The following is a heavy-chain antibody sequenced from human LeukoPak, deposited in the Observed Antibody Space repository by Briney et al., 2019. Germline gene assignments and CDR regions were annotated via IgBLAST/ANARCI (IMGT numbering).Heavy chain of an antibody. J-gene: IGHJ3*02. V-gene: IGHV1-18*01. Sequence: ASVKVSCKASGYTFTSYGISWVRQAPGQGLEWMGWISAYNGNTDYAQKFQGRVTMTTDTSTSTAYMELRSLRSDDTAVYYCARGYCSSTSCEDAFDIWGQGTMVTVSS. CDR1: GYTFTSYG. D-gene: IGHD2-2*01. CDR3: ARGYCSSTSCEDAFDI. CDR2: ISAYNGNT.